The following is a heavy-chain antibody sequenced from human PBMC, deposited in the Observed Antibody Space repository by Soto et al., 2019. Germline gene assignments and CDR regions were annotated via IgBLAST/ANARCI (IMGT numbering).Heavy chain of an antibody. CDR2: IYYSGST. D-gene: IGHD3-9*01. V-gene: IGHV4-59*08. CDR3: ARLRFDYDILTGYYFDY. Sequence: TVSGGSISSYYWSWIRQPPGKGLEWIGYIYYSGSTNYNPSLKSRVTISVDTSKNQFSLKLSSVTAADTAVYYCARLRFDYDILTGYYFDYWGQGTLVTVSS. CDR1: GGSISSYY. J-gene: IGHJ4*02.